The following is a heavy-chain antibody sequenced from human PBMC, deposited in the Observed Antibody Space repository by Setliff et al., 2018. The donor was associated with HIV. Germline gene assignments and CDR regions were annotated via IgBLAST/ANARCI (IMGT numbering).Heavy chain of an antibody. V-gene: IGHV4-4*09. D-gene: IGHD3-10*01. Sequence: PSETLSLTCTVSGDSISNYYWSWVRQPPGKGLEWIGYIYTTGSTNYNPSLKSRVTMSVDTSKNQFSLKLSSVTAADTAVYYCARDGSGSSYYYYYMDVWGKGTTVTVSS. CDR2: IYTTGST. CDR1: GDSISNYY. J-gene: IGHJ6*03. CDR3: ARDGSGSSYYYYYMDV.